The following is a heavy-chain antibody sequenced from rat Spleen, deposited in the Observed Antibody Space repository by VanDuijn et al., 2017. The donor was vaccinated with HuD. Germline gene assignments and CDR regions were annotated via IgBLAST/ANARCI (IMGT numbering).Heavy chain of an antibody. CDR2: MWSGGST. J-gene: IGHJ2*01. CDR1: GFSLTNYS. V-gene: IGHV2-45*01. CDR3: ARDRLQWFDY. Sequence: QVQLMESGPGLVQPSETLSLTCTVSGFSLTNYSVHWVRQPPGKGLEWVGVMWSGGSTDYNSALKSRLSISRDTSKSQVFLKMNSLQTEDTAIYYCARDRLQWFDYWGQGVMVTVSS. D-gene: IGHD1-1*01.